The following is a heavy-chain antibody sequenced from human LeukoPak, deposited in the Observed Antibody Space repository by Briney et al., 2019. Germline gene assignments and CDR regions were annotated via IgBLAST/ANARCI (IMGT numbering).Heavy chain of an antibody. D-gene: IGHD3-22*01. CDR1: GFTFRSYA. J-gene: IGHJ1*01. CDR2: ISGSGGST. CDR3: AKGGYYYSSGYSLRYFQH. V-gene: IGHV3-23*01. Sequence: GGSLRLSCAASGFTFRSYAMSWVRQAPGKGLEWVSAISGSGGSTYYADSVKGRFTISRDNSKNTLYLQMNSLRAEDTAVYYCAKGGYYYSSGYSLRYFQHWGQGTLVTVSS.